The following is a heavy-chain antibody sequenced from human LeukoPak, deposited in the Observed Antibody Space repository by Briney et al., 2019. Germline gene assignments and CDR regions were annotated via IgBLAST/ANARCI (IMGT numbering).Heavy chain of an antibody. Sequence: GGSLRLSCAAPGFTFSSYAMSWVRQAPGKGLEWVSAISGSGGSTYYADSVKGRFTISRDNSKNTLYLQMNSLRAEDTAVYYCALLPSIAVAGPSKVYFDYWGQGTLVTVSS. V-gene: IGHV3-23*01. CDR3: ALLPSIAVAGPSKVYFDY. CDR1: GFTFSSYA. D-gene: IGHD6-19*01. J-gene: IGHJ4*02. CDR2: ISGSGGST.